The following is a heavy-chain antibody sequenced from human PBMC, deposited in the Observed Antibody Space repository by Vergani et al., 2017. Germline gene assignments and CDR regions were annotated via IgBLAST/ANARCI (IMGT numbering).Heavy chain of an antibody. CDR3: ARDFRYCSSTSWYAGENYFDY. CDR1: RGTFSSYT. CDR2: IIPILGIA. D-gene: IGHD2-2*01. Sequence: QVQLVQSGAEVTKPGSSVKVSCKASRGTFSSYTISWVRQAPGQGLEWMGRIIPILGIANDAQKFQGRVTITADKSTSTAYMELSSLRAEDTAVYYCARDFRYCSSTSWYAGENYFDYWGQGTLVTVSS. J-gene: IGHJ4*02. V-gene: IGHV1-69*08.